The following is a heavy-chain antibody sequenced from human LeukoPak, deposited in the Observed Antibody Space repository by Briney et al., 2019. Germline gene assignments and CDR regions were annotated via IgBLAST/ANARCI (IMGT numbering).Heavy chain of an antibody. V-gene: IGHV1-69*13. CDR2: IIPIFGTA. CDR1: GYTFTSYG. D-gene: IGHD2-2*01. Sequence: SVKVSCKASGYTFTSYGISWVRQAPGQGLEWMGGIIPIFGTANYAQKFQGRVTITADESTSTAYMELSSLRSEDTAVYYCARGPKGIVVVPAAIKVPYYYYMDVWGKGTTVTVSS. CDR3: ARGPKGIVVVPAAIKVPYYYYMDV. J-gene: IGHJ6*03.